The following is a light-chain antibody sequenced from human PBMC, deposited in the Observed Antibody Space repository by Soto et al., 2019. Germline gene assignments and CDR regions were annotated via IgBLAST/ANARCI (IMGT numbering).Light chain of an antibody. CDR1: QSISNY. Sequence: DLQLTQSPSSLSASVGDRVSISCRASQSISNYLNWYQQKPGKAPKVLIFAASRLQSGVPSRFSGSGSGTEFTLSISSLQPEAFATYYCQQSYTRTFGQGPKVEI. V-gene: IGKV1-39*01. CDR2: AAS. J-gene: IGKJ1*01. CDR3: QQSYTRT.